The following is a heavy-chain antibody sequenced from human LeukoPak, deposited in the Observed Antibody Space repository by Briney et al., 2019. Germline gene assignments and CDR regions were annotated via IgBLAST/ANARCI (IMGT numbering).Heavy chain of an antibody. Sequence: GGTLRLSCAASGFTFSNYGMAWVRQSPGKGPEWISTISGSGDNTYYAESVKGRFTISRDNSRNTLYLRMKSLRAEDTAMYYCAKESTVTPGNVNWFDPWGQGTLVTVSS. CDR1: GFTFSNYG. D-gene: IGHD4-17*01. V-gene: IGHV3-23*01. J-gene: IGHJ5*02. CDR3: AKESTVTPGNVNWFDP. CDR2: ISGSGDNT.